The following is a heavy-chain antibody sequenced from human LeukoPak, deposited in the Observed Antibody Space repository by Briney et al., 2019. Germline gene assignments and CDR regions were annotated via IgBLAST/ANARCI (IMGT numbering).Heavy chain of an antibody. CDR2: IYYSGSV. CDR3: ARQTSILGDNGRADPFDS. V-gene: IGHV4-39*01. D-gene: IGHD3-16*01. J-gene: IGHJ4*02. Sequence: PSETLSLTCTVSIASFTSSAYYWAWIRQPPGKGLEWIGSIYYSGSVYYNPSLKSRLTISVDTSKKEFSLRMTSVTASDTAIYYCARQTSILGDNGRADPFDSWGQGTLVAVSS. CDR1: IASFTSSAYY.